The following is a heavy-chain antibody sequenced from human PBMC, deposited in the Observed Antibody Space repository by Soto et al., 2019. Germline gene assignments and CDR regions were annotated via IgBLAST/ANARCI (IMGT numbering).Heavy chain of an antibody. Sequence: QLQLQESGPGLVKPSETLSLTCTVSGGSISSSSYYWGWXRXXPXKGLEWIGSIYYSGSTYYNPSLKSRVTISVDTSKNQFSLKLSSVTAADTAVYYCARNTAMVMGWFDPWGQGTLVTVSS. D-gene: IGHD5-18*01. V-gene: IGHV4-39*01. J-gene: IGHJ5*02. CDR3: ARNTAMVMGWFDP. CDR2: IYYSGST. CDR1: GGSISSSSYY.